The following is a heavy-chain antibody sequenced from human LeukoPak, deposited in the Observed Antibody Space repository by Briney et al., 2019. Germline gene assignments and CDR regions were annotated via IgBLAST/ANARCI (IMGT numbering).Heavy chain of an antibody. J-gene: IGHJ4*02. CDR1: GYTFTGYY. D-gene: IGHD3-22*01. CDR3: ARDQSDLYYDSGGYGY. Sequence: ASVKVSCKASGYTFTGYYMHWVRQAPGQGLEWMGRINPNSGGTNYAQKFQGRVTMTRDTSISTAYMELSRLRSDDTAVYYCARDQSDLYYDSGGYGYWGQGTLVTVSS. V-gene: IGHV1-2*06. CDR2: INPNSGGT.